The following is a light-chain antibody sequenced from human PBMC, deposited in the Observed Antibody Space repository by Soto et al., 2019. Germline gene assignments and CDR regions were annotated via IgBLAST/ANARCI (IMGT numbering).Light chain of an antibody. CDR1: QGINSW. CDR3: HQAATLPWT. CDR2: NAS. V-gene: IGKV1-12*01. Sequence: DVQMTQSPSSVSASVGARVTITCRASQGINSWLGWYQQRPGKAPNILIYNASSLGRGVPSRFSGSGSGTDFALTVSSLQPEDFATYCCHQAATLPWTFGQGTKVEIK. J-gene: IGKJ1*01.